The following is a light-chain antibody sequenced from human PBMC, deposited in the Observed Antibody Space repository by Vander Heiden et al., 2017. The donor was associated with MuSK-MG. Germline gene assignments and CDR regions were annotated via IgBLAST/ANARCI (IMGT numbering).Light chain of an antibody. V-gene: IGKV1-39*01. CDR2: AAS. J-gene: IGKJ4*01. CDR1: QSISSY. Sequence: GDRVTITCRASQSISSYLNWYQQKPGKAPKLLIYAASSLQSGVPSRFSGSGSGTDFTLTISRLQPEDFATYYCQQSDSTPITFGAGTKVEIK. CDR3: QQSDSTPIT.